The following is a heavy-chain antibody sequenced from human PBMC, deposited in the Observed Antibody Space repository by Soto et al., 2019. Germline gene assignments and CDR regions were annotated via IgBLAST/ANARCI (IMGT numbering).Heavy chain of an antibody. CDR1: GGSIISYY. CDR3: ARVDSYSRAWSPDH. CDR2: ISYTGNT. Sequence: PSETLSLTCTVSGGSIISYYWSWIRQPPGKGLEWIGYISYTGNTDCNPSLKSRVTMSLDTSKNQVSLKLSSVTAADTALYYCARVDSYSRAWSPDHWGQGALVTVSS. J-gene: IGHJ4*02. V-gene: IGHV4-59*01. D-gene: IGHD3-22*01.